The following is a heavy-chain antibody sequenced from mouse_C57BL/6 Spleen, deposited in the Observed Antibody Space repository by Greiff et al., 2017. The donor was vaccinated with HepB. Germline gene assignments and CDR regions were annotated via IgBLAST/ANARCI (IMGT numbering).Heavy chain of an antibody. J-gene: IGHJ4*01. V-gene: IGHV1-52*01. D-gene: IGHD2-3*01. CDR2: IDPSDSET. CDR1: GYTFTSYW. CDR3: ARKIYDGYYDAMDY. Sequence: QVQLKQSGAELVRPGSSVKLSCKASGYTFTSYWMHWVKQRPIQGLEWIGNIDPSDSETHYNQKFKDKATLTVDKSSSTAYMQLSSLTSEDSAVYYCARKIYDGYYDAMDYWGQGTSVTVSS.